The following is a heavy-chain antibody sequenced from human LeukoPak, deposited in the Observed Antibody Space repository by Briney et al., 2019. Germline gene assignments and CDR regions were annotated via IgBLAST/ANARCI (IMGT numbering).Heavy chain of an antibody. Sequence: GGALRLSCAASGFTFSSCGMHWVRQAPGKGLEWVAIVWYDGSNKYYADSVKGRFTISRDNSKNTLSLQMNSLRAEDTAVYYCARDGGYCSSTSCSLLSYWGQGTLVTVSS. V-gene: IGHV3-33*01. J-gene: IGHJ4*02. CDR3: ARDGGYCSSTSCSLLSY. CDR2: VWYDGSNK. D-gene: IGHD2-2*01. CDR1: GFTFSSCG.